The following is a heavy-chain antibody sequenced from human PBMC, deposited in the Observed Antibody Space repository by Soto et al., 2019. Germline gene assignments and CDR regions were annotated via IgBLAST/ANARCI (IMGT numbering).Heavy chain of an antibody. D-gene: IGHD5-18*01. CDR3: ARGEYSYGPSFDY. Sequence: QVQLQESGPGLVKPSETLSLTCTVSGGSISSSYWSWIRQPPGKGLEWIGYIYYTGSTNYNPSLKSRVTISVDTSKNQFSLKLNSVTPAVTAVYYCARGEYSYGPSFDYWGQGALVTVSS. CDR1: GGSISSSY. J-gene: IGHJ4*02. V-gene: IGHV4-59*01. CDR2: IYYTGST.